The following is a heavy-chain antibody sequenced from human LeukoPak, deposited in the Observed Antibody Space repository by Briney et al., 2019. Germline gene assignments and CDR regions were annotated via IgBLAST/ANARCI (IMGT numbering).Heavy chain of an antibody. CDR3: ARASDKGIVVVPAAMIFDY. D-gene: IGHD2-2*01. CDR2: INPSGGST. CDR1: GYTFTSYY. J-gene: IGHJ4*02. V-gene: IGHV1-46*01. Sequence: ASVKVSCKASGYTFTSYYMHWVRQAPGQGLEWMGIINPSGGSTSYAQKFQGRVTMTRDTSTSTVYMELSSLRSEDTAVYYCARASDKGIVVVPAAMIFDYWGQGTLVTVSS.